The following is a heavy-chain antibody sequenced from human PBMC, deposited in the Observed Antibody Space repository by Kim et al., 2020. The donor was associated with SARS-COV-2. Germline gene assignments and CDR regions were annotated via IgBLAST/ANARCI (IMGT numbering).Heavy chain of an antibody. CDR1: GFTFDDYA. D-gene: IGHD6-13*01. CDR2: ISGDGGST. Sequence: GGSLRLSCAASGFTFDDYAMHWVRQAPGKGLEWVSLISGDGGSTYYADSVKGRFTISRDNSKNSLYLQMNSLRTEDTALYYCAKGSYKQQLVIFDYWGQGTLVTVSS. V-gene: IGHV3-43*02. J-gene: IGHJ4*02. CDR3: AKGSYKQQLVIFDY.